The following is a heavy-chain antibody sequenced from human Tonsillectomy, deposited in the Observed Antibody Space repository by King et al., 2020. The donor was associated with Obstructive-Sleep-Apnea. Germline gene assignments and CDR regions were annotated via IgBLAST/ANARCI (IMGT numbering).Heavy chain of an antibody. D-gene: IGHD3-10*01. J-gene: IGHJ6*02. Sequence: VQLVESGGGLVQPGGSLRLSCAASGFTFSSYDMHWVRQATGKGLEWVSAIGTAGDTYYPGSVKGRFTISRENAKNSLYLQMNSLRAGDTAVYYCARAWPYGSGGIVYYYYGMDVWGQGTTVTVSS. CDR2: IGTAGDT. CDR3: ARAWPYGSGGIVYYYYGMDV. V-gene: IGHV3-13*01. CDR1: GFTFSSYD.